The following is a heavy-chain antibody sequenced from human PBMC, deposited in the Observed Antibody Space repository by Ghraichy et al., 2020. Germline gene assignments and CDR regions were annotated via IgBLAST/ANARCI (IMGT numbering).Heavy chain of an antibody. V-gene: IGHV4-34*01. CDR2: INHSGST. Sequence: SETLSLTCAVYGGSFSGYYWSWIRQPPGKGLEWIGEINHSGSTNYNPSLKSRVTISVDTSKNQFSLKLSSVTAADTAVYYCARHPSRRFFGDRFDYWGQGTLVTVSS. D-gene: IGHD3-16*01. CDR1: GGSFSGYY. CDR3: ARHPSRRFFGDRFDY. J-gene: IGHJ4*02.